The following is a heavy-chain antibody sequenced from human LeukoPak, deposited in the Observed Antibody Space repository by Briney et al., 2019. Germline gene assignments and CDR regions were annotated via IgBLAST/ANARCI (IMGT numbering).Heavy chain of an antibody. CDR1: AYSFTGYW. CDR2: IYPSDSDT. CDR3: ARQDGDGLYFFDY. V-gene: IGHV5-51*01. J-gene: IGHJ4*02. D-gene: IGHD5-12*01. Sequence: GESLKISCKGSAYSFTGYWIARVRQMPGQGLEWMGIIYPSDSDTRYSPSFQGQVTISADKSISTAYLQWSSLKASDTAMYYCARQDGDGLYFFDYRGQGTLVTVSS.